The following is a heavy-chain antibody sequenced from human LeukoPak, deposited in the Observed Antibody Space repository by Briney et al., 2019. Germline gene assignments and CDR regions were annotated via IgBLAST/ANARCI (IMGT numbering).Heavy chain of an antibody. Sequence: GESLKISCKGSGYSFTSYWIGWVRQMSGKGLEWMGIIYPGDSDTRYSPSFQGQVTISADKSISTAYLQWSSLKASDTAMYYCARRSSTVTPVVDVWGQGTTVTVSS. CDR1: GYSFTSYW. CDR3: ARRSSTVTPVVDV. D-gene: IGHD4-17*01. J-gene: IGHJ6*02. V-gene: IGHV5-51*01. CDR2: IYPGDSDT.